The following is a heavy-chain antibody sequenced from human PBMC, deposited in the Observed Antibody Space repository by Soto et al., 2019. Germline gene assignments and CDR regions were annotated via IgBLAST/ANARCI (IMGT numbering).Heavy chain of an antibody. D-gene: IGHD2-2*01. CDR2: IYPGDSAT. CDR1: GYSFASYW. V-gene: IGHV5-51*01. CDR3: AREPSISYSGMDV. J-gene: IGHJ6*02. Sequence: GESLKISYKGSGYSFASYWIGWVLQMPGKGLEWMGIIYPGDSATRYSPSFQGKVTISADKSISTAYLQWSSLKASATAMYYCAREPSISYSGMDVWGQGTTVTVSS.